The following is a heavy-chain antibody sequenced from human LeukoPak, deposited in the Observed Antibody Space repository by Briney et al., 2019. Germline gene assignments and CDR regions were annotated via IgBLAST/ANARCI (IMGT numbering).Heavy chain of an antibody. D-gene: IGHD6-13*01. V-gene: IGHV4-30-2*01. CDR2: INHSGST. J-gene: IGHJ4*02. Sequence: SQTLSLTCTVSGGSISSGGYYWSWIRQPPGKGLEWIGEINHSGSTNYNPSLKSRVTISVDKSKNQFSPKLSSVTAADTAVYYCASRYSSSWYYFDYWGQGTLVTVSS. CDR3: ASRYSSSWYYFDY. CDR1: GGSISSGGYY.